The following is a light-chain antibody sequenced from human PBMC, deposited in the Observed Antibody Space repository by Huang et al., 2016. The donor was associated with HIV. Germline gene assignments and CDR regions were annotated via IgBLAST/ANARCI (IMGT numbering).Light chain of an antibody. CDR2: GSS. J-gene: IGKJ4*01. Sequence: EVVMTQSPAILSVSPGERVTLSCRANRSVSTNLAWYQQRPCQAPRRLIYGSSTRAPGIPARFSGSGSGTDFSLTISSLQSEDFALYYCHQYNNWLLSFGGGTRVDI. CDR1: RSVSTN. V-gene: IGKV3-15*01. CDR3: HQYNNWLLS.